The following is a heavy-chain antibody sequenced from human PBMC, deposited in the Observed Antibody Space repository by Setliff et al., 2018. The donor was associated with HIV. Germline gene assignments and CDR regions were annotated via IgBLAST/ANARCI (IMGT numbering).Heavy chain of an antibody. D-gene: IGHD3-16*02. CDR1: GYTFTSYD. Sequence: ASVEVSCKASGYTFTSYDINWVRQATGQGLEWMGWMNPNSGNTGYAQKFQGRVTMTRNTSISTAYMELSSLRSEDTAVYYCARALSGYDYVWGSYRYYYFDYWGQGTLVTVSS. V-gene: IGHV1-8*01. CDR3: ARALSGYDYVWGSYRYYYFDY. J-gene: IGHJ4*02. CDR2: MNPNSGNT.